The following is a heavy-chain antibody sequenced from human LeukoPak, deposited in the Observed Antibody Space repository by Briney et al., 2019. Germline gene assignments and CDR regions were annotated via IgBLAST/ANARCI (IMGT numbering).Heavy chain of an antibody. CDR2: ISSSSYI. CDR1: GSTFSSYS. D-gene: IGHD1-26*01. J-gene: IGHJ4*02. CDR3: ARDRSGTYYLDY. V-gene: IGHV3-21*01. Sequence: GGSLRLSRAASGSTFSSYSMNWVRQAPGKGLEWVSSISSSSYIYYADSVKGRFTISRDNAKNSLYLQMNSLRAEDTAVYYCARDRSGTYYLDYWGQGTLVTVSS.